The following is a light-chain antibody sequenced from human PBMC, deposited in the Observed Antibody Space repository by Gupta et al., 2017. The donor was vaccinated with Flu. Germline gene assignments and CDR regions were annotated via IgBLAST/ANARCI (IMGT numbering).Light chain of an antibody. CDR2: RDS. CDR3: QSVDSSGTYV. CDR1: AVESKY. Sequence: PGKTDRITCSGDAVESKYGFWYQHKPGQAPVVLLYRDSDRPSGIPERFSGSKSGATVTLTISGVQEEDEADYYCQSVDSSGTYVFGSGTKATVL. J-gene: IGLJ1*01. V-gene: IGLV3-25*03.